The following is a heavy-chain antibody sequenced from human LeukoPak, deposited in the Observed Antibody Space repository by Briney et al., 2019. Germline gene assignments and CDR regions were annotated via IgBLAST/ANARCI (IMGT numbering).Heavy chain of an antibody. CDR3: ARKRYCSSTSCYNCFDP. J-gene: IGHJ5*02. Sequence: SETLSLTCAVYGGSFSGYYWSWLRQPPGKGLEWVGEINHSGSTNYNPSLKSRVPISVDPSKNQFSLKLSSVAAADTAVYYCARKRYCSSTSCYNCFDPWGQGTLVTVSS. CDR2: INHSGST. V-gene: IGHV4-34*01. D-gene: IGHD2-2*01. CDR1: GGSFSGYY.